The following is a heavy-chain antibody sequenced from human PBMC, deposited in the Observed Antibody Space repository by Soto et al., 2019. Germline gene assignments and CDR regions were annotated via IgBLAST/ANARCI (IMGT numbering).Heavy chain of an antibody. CDR2: IYPGDSDT. D-gene: IGHD3-10*01. V-gene: IGHV5-51*01. J-gene: IGHJ4*02. CDR1: GYSFTSYW. CDR3: ARHYYYGSGSYYLPDY. Sequence: PGESLKISCKGSGYSFTSYWIGWVRQMPGKGLEWMGIIYPGDSDTRYSPSFQGQVTISADKSISTAYLQWSSLKASDTAMYYCARHYYYGSGSYYLPDYWGQGTLVTSPQ.